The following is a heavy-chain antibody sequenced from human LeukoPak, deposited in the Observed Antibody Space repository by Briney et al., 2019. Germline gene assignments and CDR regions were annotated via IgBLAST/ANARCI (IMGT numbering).Heavy chain of an antibody. V-gene: IGHV1-69*04. D-gene: IGHD6-19*01. CDR1: GDTFSSFA. CDR2: IIPILGIA. J-gene: IGHJ5*02. CDR3: ARLWYSSGRGTAKNWFDP. Sequence: SVKVSCKASGDTFSSFAISWVRQAPGQGLEWMGRIIPILGIANYAQKFQGRVTITADKSTSIAYMELSSLRSEDTAVYYCARLWYSSGRGTAKNWFDPWGQGTLVTVSS.